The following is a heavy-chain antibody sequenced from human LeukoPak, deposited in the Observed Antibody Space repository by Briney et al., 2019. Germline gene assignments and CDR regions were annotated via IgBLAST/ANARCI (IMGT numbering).Heavy chain of an antibody. D-gene: IGHD2-2*01. V-gene: IGHV1-69*13. Sequence: SVKVSCKASGGTFSSYAISWVRQAPGQGLEWMGGIIPIFGTANYAQKFQGRVTITADESTSTAYMGLSSLRSEDTAVYYRARDDIVVVPAAIPNRSYYYYGMDVWGQGTTVTVSS. J-gene: IGHJ6*02. CDR2: IIPIFGTA. CDR1: GGTFSSYA. CDR3: ARDDIVVVPAAIPNRSYYYYGMDV.